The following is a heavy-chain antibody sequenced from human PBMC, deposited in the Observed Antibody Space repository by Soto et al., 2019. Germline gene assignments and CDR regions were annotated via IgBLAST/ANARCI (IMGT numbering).Heavy chain of an antibody. Sequence: EVQLVETGGGLTQPGGSLSLSCAASGFTVTSNYMNWVRQPPGKGLEWVSIIYSSGATYYADSVKGRFTISRDKSKNTLYLQMRNLRAEDTAIYYCARVDTYDYYYAMDVWGQGTTVTVSS. CDR3: ARVDTYDYYYAMDV. CDR1: GFTVTSNY. CDR2: IYSSGAT. D-gene: IGHD5-18*01. J-gene: IGHJ6*02. V-gene: IGHV3-53*02.